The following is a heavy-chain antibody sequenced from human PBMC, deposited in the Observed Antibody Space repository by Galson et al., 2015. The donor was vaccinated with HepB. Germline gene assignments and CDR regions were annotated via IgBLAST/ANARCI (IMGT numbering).Heavy chain of an antibody. CDR2: IYPGDSDT. Sequence: QSGAEVKKPGESLKISCKGSGYSFTSYWIGWVRQMPGKGMEWMGIIYPGDSDTRYSPSFQGQVTISADKSISTAYLQWSSLKASDTAMYYCARLGPSGSYYDPFDYWGQGTLVTVSS. CDR1: GYSFTSYW. V-gene: IGHV5-51*01. J-gene: IGHJ4*02. CDR3: ARLGPSGSYYDPFDY. D-gene: IGHD1-26*01.